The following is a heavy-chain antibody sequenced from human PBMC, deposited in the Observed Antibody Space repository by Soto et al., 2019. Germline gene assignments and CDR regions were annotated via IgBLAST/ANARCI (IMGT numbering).Heavy chain of an antibody. CDR2: IYYSGST. CDR3: ARFNGNYALYYYYYGMDV. D-gene: IGHD4-17*01. CDR1: GGSISSYY. J-gene: IGHJ6*02. Sequence: SETLSLTCTVSGGSISSYYWSWIRQPPGKGLEWIGYIYYSGSTNYNPSLKSRVTISVDTSKNQFSLKLSSVTAADTAVYYCARFNGNYALYYYYYGMDVWGPGTTVTGSS. V-gene: IGHV4-59*01.